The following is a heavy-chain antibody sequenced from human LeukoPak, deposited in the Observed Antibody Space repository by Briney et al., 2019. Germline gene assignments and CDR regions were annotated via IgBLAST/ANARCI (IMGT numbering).Heavy chain of an antibody. D-gene: IGHD1-26*01. Sequence: PSETLSLTCTVSGCSISSSSYYWGWIRQPPGKGLEWIGSIYYSGSTDYNPSLKSRVTISVDTSKNQFSLKLSSVTAADTAVYYCASHTSGSYRYYFDYWGQGTLVTVSS. V-gene: IGHV4-39*01. CDR3: ASHTSGSYRYYFDY. J-gene: IGHJ4*02. CDR2: IYYSGST. CDR1: GCSISSSSYY.